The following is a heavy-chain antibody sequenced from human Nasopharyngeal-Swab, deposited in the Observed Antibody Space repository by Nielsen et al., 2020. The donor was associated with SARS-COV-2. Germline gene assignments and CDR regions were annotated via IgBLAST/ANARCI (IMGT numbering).Heavy chain of an antibody. V-gene: IGHV3-11*01. Sequence: GGSLRLSCAASGFTFSDYYMSWIRQAPGKGLEWVSYISSSGSTIYYADSVKGRFTISRDNAKNSLYLQMNSLRAEDTAVYYCARDQKSPLGGTNWFDPWGQGTLVTVSS. CDR1: GFTFSDYY. CDR2: ISSSGSTI. CDR3: ARDQKSPLGGTNWFDP. J-gene: IGHJ5*02. D-gene: IGHD2-15*01.